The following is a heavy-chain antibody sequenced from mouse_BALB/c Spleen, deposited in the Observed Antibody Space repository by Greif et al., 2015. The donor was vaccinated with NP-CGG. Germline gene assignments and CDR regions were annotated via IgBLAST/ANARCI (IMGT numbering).Heavy chain of an antibody. CDR3: ARDTRTFAY. J-gene: IGHJ3*01. V-gene: IGHV7-3*02. CDR1: GFTFTDYY. CDR2: IRNKANGYTT. D-gene: IGHD3-3*01. Sequence: EVKLVESGGGLVQPGGSLRLSCATSGFTFTDYYMSWVRQPPGKALEWLGFIRNKANGYTTEYSASVKGRFTISRDNSQSILYLQMNTLRAEDSATYYCARDTRTFAYWGQGTLVTVSA.